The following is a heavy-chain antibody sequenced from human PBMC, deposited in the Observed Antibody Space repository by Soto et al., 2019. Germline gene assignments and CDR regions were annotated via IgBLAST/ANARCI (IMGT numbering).Heavy chain of an antibody. CDR2: ISYDGSNK. CDR1: GFTSSSYA. J-gene: IGHJ4*02. D-gene: IGHD3-10*01. Sequence: PRLPCAASGFTSSSYAMHWVRQAPGKGLEWVAVISYDGSNKYYADSVKARFTISRDNSKNTLYLQMNSQRADDTAVYYCARGGVLLGFGGGSGYSDYWGQGTLVTVSS. CDR3: ARGGVLLGFGGGSGYSDY. V-gene: IGHV3-30-3*01.